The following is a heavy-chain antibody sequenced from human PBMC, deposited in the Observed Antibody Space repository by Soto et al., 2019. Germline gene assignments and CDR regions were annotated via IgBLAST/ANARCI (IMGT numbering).Heavy chain of an antibody. V-gene: IGHV4-30-4*01. CDR2: VYYSGTT. J-gene: IGHJ4*02. Sequence: PSETLSLTCTVSGGSIRNGAYYWGWIRQPPGKGLEWIGYVYYSGTTYSHPSLNSRVSISVDTSENQFSLRLTSVTAADTAVYYCVTVNLVGAAYYFDYWGPGTLVTVSS. CDR1: GGSIRNGAYY. CDR3: VTVNLVGAAYYFDY. D-gene: IGHD1-26*01.